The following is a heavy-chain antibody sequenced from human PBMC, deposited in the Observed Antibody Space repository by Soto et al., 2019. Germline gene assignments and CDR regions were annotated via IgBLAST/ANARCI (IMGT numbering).Heavy chain of an antibody. J-gene: IGHJ4*02. V-gene: IGHV1-18*01. CDR2: IGAYNGNT. D-gene: IGHD4-17*01. CDR3: ARGYGDYIRALDS. CDR1: GYTFTNYG. Sequence: GASVKVSCKSSGYTFTNYGFSWVRQAPGQGLEWMGWIGAYNGNTNYAQKFQGRVTMTTDTSTSTGYMELRSLTSDDTAVYYCARGYGDYIRALDSWGQGTLVTAPQ.